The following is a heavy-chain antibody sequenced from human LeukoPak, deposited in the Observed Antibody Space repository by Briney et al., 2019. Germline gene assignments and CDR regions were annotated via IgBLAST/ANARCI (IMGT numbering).Heavy chain of an antibody. D-gene: IGHD2-15*01. CDR1: GFTISSNY. J-gene: IGHJ4*02. Sequence: GGSLRLSCAASGFTISSNYMSWVRQAPGKGLEWVSVIYAGGSTYYADSVKGRFTISRDNSKNTLYLQMNSLRAEDTAVYYCAGDRVGYFDFWGQGTLVTVSS. CDR2: IYAGGST. V-gene: IGHV3-66*01. CDR3: AGDRVGYFDF.